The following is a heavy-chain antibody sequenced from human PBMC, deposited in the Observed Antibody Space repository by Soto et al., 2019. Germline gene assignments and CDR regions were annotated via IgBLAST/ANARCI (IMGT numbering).Heavy chain of an antibody. Sequence: SGPTLVNPTQTLTLTCTVSGLSLRTTGVGVGWVRQPPGKALEWLALLYWDDDQRYSPSLRSRLTIAKDISEKQVVLTMTNMDTVGTATYYCVQSRCGGDCLEIYSSHAYNGLDVWGQGT. CDR1: GLSLRTTGVG. CDR2: LYWDDDQ. J-gene: IGHJ6*02. CDR3: VQSRCGGDCLEIYSSHAYNGLDV. V-gene: IGHV2-5*02. D-gene: IGHD2-21*02.